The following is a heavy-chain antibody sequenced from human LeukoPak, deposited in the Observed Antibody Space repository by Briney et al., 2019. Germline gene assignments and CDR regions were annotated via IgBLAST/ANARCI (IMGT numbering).Heavy chain of an antibody. V-gene: IGHV3-74*01. CDR2: IKSDGSET. Sequence: GGSLRLSCAASGFTFSSYWMPWVRQAPGKGLMWVSRIKSDGSETSYADSVKGRFTISRDNARNTLYLQMNSLRPEDTAIYYCASDRVFYGLDVWGQGTTVTVSS. J-gene: IGHJ6*02. CDR3: ASDRVFYGLDV. CDR1: GFTFSSYW.